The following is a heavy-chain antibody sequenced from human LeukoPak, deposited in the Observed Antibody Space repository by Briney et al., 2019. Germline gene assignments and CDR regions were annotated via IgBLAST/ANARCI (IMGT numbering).Heavy chain of an antibody. D-gene: IGHD3-10*01. Sequence: PGGSLRLSCAASVFTFDAYGMAWVRQAPGKGLEWVSGINWSGGSTGYADSVKGRFTISRDNAKNSLYLQMNSLKAEDTALYYCARVYMSKIPFSWGQGTLVTVSS. CDR2: INWSGGST. V-gene: IGHV3-20*04. CDR3: ARVYMSKIPFS. J-gene: IGHJ4*02. CDR1: VFTFDAYG.